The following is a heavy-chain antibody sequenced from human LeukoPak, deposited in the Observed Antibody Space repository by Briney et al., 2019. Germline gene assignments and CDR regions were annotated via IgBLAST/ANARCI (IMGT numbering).Heavy chain of an antibody. D-gene: IGHD2/OR15-2a*01. CDR1: GGSISSYY. V-gene: IGHV4-59*01. J-gene: IGHJ4*02. Sequence: SETLSLTCSVSGGSISSYYWSWIRQPPGKGLEWIGYIYYSGSTNYDPSLKSRVTISLDTSKNQFSLKLSSVTAADTAVYFCAREAGSSFDYWGQGTLVTVSS. CDR3: AREAGSSFDY. CDR2: IYYSGST.